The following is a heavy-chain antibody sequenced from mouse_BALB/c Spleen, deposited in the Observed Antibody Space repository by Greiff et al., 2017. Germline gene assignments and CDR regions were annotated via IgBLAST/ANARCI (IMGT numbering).Heavy chain of an antibody. CDR3: ARAIHYYGLYYFDY. J-gene: IGHJ2*01. D-gene: IGHD1-2*01. V-gene: IGHV5-12-2*01. Sequence: EVMLVESGGGLVQPGGSLKLSCAASGFTFSSYTMSWVRQTPEKRLEWVAYISNGGGSTYYPDTVKGRFTISRDNAKNTLYLQMSSLKSEDTAMYYCARAIHYYGLYYFDYWGQGTTLTVSS. CDR1: GFTFSSYT. CDR2: ISNGGGST.